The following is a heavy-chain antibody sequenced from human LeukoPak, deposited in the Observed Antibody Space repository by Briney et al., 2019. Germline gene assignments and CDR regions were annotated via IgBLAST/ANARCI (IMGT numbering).Heavy chain of an antibody. J-gene: IGHJ4*02. CDR2: ISYDGSNK. D-gene: IGHD1-26*01. CDR3: AKDRRGSYYGSDY. V-gene: IGHV3-30*18. Sequence: GGSLRLSCAASGFTFGRFTMHWVRQAPGKGLEWVAVISYDGSNKYYADSVKGRFTISRDNSKNTLYLQMNSLRAEDTAVYYCAKDRRGSYYGSDYWGQGTLVTVSS. CDR1: GFTFGRFT.